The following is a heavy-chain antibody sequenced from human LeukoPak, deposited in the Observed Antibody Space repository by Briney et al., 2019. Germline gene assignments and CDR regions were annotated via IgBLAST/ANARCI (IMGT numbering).Heavy chain of an antibody. V-gene: IGHV1-46*01. D-gene: IGHD6-13*01. Sequence: ASVKVSCKASGYTFTSYYMHWVRQAPGQGLEWVGIINPSGGSTSYAQKFQGRVTMTRDMSTSTVYMELSSLRSEDTAVYYCAREGIAAAGTGGPDYWGQGTLVTVSS. CDR1: GYTFTSYY. CDR2: INPSGGST. CDR3: AREGIAAAGTGGPDY. J-gene: IGHJ4*02.